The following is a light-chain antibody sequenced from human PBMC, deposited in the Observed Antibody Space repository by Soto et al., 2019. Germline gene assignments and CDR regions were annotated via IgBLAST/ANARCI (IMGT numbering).Light chain of an antibody. CDR3: GSHTSSSTLV. CDR1: SSAVGDYNS. V-gene: IGLV2-14*01. J-gene: IGLJ2*01. Sequence: QSVLTQPASVSGSPGQSLTISCTGTSSAVGDYNSVSWYQQHPGKAPQLMIYEVSNRPSRVSNRFSGSKSGNTASLTISGLQAEDEADYYCGSHTSSSTLVFGGGTKLTVL. CDR2: EVS.